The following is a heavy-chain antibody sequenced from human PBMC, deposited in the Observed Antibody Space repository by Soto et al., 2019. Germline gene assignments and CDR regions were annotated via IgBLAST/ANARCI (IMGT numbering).Heavy chain of an antibody. J-gene: IGHJ4*02. CDR2: ISYDGSNK. Sequence: PGGSLRLSCAASGFTFSSYAMHWVRQAPGKGLEWVAVISYDGSNKYYADSVKGRFTISRDNSKNTLYLQMNSLRAEDAAVYYCARDRTLDYYFDYWGQGTLVTVSS. CDR3: ARDRTLDYYFDY. V-gene: IGHV3-30-3*01. CDR1: GFTFSSYA. D-gene: IGHD3-9*01.